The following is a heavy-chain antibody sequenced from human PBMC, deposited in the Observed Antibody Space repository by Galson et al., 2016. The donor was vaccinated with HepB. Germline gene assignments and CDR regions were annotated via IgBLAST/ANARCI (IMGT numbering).Heavy chain of an antibody. D-gene: IGHD4-17*01. J-gene: IGHJ4*02. CDR2: ISSSGGNS. V-gene: IGHV3-23*01. Sequence: SLRLSCAASGFTFSSYAMSWVRQAPGKGLECVSVISSSGGNSFYADSVKGRFTISRDNSKDTPYLQMNSLRAEDTAVYYCANLPPTVTIPILGFWGQGTLVTVSS. CDR3: ANLPPTVTIPILGF. CDR1: GFTFSSYA.